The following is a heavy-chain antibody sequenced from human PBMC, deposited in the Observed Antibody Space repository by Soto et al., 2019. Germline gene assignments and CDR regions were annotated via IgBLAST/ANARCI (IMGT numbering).Heavy chain of an antibody. CDR2: ISWDGSGT. V-gene: IGHV3-43*01. J-gene: IGHJ4*02. CDR1: GFTFDDYT. D-gene: IGHD2-21*02. Sequence: PGGSLRLSCAASGFTFDDYTMHWVRQVPGKSLEWVSLISWDGSGTYYADSVKGRFTISRDDSKNSLYLQMNSLRTEDTALYYCEKDMADGGNSRPFDYWGQVTLVTVSS. CDR3: EKDMADGGNSRPFDY.